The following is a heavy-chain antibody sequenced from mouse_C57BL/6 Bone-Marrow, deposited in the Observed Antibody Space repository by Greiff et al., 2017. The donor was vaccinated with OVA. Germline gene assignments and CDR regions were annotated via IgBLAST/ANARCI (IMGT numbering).Heavy chain of an antibody. CDR1: GYTFTSYW. D-gene: IGHD2-4*01. Sequence: QVQLQQSGAELVRPGSSVKLSCKASGYTFTSYWMHWVKQRPIQGLEWIGNIDPSDSETHYNQKFKDKATLTVDKSSSTAYMQLSSLTSEDSAVYYCAVGDYGYAMDYWGQGTSVTVSS. CDR2: IDPSDSET. CDR3: AVGDYGYAMDY. V-gene: IGHV1-52*01. J-gene: IGHJ4*01.